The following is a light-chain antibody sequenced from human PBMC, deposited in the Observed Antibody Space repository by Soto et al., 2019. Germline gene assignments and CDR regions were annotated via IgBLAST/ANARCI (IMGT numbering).Light chain of an antibody. CDR1: QSLLYSTNNKNY. CDR2: WAS. J-gene: IGKJ2*01. V-gene: IGKV4-1*01. Sequence: DIVMTQSPDSLAVSLGERATINCKSNQSLLYSTNNKNYLAWYQQKPGQPPKLLISWASTRESGVPDRLSGSGSETDFTLTINNLQAEDVAIYYCQQYYSILLYTFGQGTKLEIK. CDR3: QQYYSILLYT.